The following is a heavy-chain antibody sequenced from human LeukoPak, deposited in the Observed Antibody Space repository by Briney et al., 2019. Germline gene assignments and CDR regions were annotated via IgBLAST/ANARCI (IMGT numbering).Heavy chain of an antibody. Sequence: GGSLRLSCAASEFTVSSNYVSWVRQAPGKGLEWVSVIYSGGSTYYADSVKGRFTISRDNSKNTLYLQMNSLRAEDTAVYYCARGIGAGRRYFDYWGQGTLVTVSS. V-gene: IGHV3-53*01. CDR3: ARGIGAGRRYFDY. J-gene: IGHJ4*02. CDR1: EFTVSSNY. CDR2: IYSGGST. D-gene: IGHD3-16*02.